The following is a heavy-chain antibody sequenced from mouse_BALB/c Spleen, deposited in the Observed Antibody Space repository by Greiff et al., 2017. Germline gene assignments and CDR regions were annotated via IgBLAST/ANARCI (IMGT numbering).Heavy chain of an antibody. CDR2: IDPANGNT. V-gene: IGHV14-3*02. CDR1: GFNIKDTY. D-gene: IGHD3-3*01. CDR3: AKRPGRLYYFDY. Sequence: EVKVVDSGAELVKPGASVKLSCTASGFNIKDTYMHWVKQRPEQGLEWIGRIDPANGNTKYDPKFQGKATITADTSSNTADLKLSSLTSDDTAFYYCAKRPGRLYYFDYWGQGTTLTVSS. J-gene: IGHJ2*01.